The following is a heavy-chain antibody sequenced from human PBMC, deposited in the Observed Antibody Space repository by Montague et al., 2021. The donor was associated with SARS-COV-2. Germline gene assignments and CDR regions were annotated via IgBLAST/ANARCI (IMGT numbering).Heavy chain of an antibody. Sequence: SVTVSCKASGETFHKFNNLAFSWVRQAPGQGLEWMGGFIPMYGTVKYAQRFQGRVTITADASMSTVYMTLSSLRSEEMAVFYFASQLWDPVAYFYYYLGVWGKGTSVIVSS. CDR1: GETFHKFNNLA. D-gene: IGHD2-2*01. V-gene: IGHV1-69*13. CDR2: FIPMYGTV. J-gene: IGHJ6*03. CDR3: ASQLWDPVAYFYYYLGV.